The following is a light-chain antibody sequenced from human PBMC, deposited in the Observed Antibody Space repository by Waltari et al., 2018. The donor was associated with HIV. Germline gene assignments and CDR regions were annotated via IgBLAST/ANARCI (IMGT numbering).Light chain of an antibody. CDR3: CSYVTTGTWV. CDR2: EVN. J-gene: IGLJ3*02. CDR1: SSDFGNYDL. Sequence: QSALTQPDSVSASPGQSITISCTGPSSDFGNYDLVSWYQQRPGKAPKLMIYEVNKWPSGVSNRFSGSKSGITASLTISGLQAEDEADYYCCSYVTTGTWVFGGGTKLTVL. V-gene: IGLV2-23*02.